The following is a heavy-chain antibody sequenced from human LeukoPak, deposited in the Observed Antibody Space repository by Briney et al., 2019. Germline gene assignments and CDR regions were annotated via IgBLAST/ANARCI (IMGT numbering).Heavy chain of an antibody. V-gene: IGHV3-15*01. CDR2: IKTKSDGGTT. CDR1: GFTFSNAW. J-gene: IGHJ4*02. Sequence: PGGSLRLSCAASGFTFSNAWMSWVRQAPGKGLEWIGRIKTKSDGGTTDYAAPVKGRFIMSRDDSNNTLSLQTNTLETEYSALYYCAWHYFDYWGQGTLVTVSA. CDR3: AWHYFDY.